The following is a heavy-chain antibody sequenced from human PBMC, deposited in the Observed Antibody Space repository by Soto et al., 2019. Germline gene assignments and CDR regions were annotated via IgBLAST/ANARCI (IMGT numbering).Heavy chain of an antibody. Sequence: QVQLQESGPGLVKPSETLSLTCTVSGGSISSYYWSWIRQPPGKGLEWIGYIYYSGSTNYNPSLKSRVTISVDTSKNQFSLKLSSVTAADTAVYYCARGVGWYYDILTGYYIPYYYGMDVWGQGTTDTVSS. J-gene: IGHJ6*02. CDR2: IYYSGST. D-gene: IGHD3-9*01. CDR3: ARGVGWYYDILTGYYIPYYYGMDV. V-gene: IGHV4-59*01. CDR1: GGSISSYY.